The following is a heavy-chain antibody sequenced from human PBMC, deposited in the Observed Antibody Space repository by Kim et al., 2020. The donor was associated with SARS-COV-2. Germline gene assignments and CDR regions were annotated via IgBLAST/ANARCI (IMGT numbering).Heavy chain of an antibody. J-gene: IGHJ4*02. CDR3: AADVPSAGKGEFDY. CDR1: GFSFGYAW. CDR2: VKTRREGEST. Sequence: GGSLRLSCAASGFSFGYAWMNWVRQAPGKGLEWVGHVKTRREGESTDYPASLNARVTISRDDSKNIVFLQMNSLQVEDTGLYYCAADVPSAGKGEFDYWGQGTLVTVSA. V-gene: IGHV3-15*05. D-gene: IGHD6-13*01.